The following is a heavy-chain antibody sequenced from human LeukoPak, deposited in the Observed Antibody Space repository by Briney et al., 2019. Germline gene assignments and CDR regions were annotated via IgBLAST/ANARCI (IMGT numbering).Heavy chain of an antibody. CDR1: GFTFSNHE. Sequence: GGSLRLSCAASGFTFSNHEMSWVRQAPGKGPEWLSYISSSGGTIYYADSVKGRFTTSRDNARTSLCLQMNSLRAEDTAVYYCARLYGGQGYWGQGPLVTVSS. CDR2: ISSSGGTI. V-gene: IGHV3-48*03. J-gene: IGHJ4*02. D-gene: IGHD4-23*01. CDR3: ARLYGGQGY.